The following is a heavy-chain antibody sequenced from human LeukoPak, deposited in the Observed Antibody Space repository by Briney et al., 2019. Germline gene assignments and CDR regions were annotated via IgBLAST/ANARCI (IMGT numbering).Heavy chain of an antibody. CDR1: GGSISSGSYY. CDR2: IYTSGST. Sequence: SETLSLTCTVSGGSISSGSYYWSWIRQPAGKGLEWIGRIYTSGSTNYNPSLKSRVTISVDTSKNQFSLKLSSVTAADTAVYYCARVSLEDIVVVPAALGWFDPWGQGTLVTVSS. CDR3: ARVSLEDIVVVPAALGWFDP. J-gene: IGHJ5*02. V-gene: IGHV4-61*02. D-gene: IGHD2-2*01.